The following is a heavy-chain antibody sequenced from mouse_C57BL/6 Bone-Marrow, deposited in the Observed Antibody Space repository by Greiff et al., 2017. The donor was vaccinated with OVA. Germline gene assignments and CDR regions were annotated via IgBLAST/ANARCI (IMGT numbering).Heavy chain of an antibody. J-gene: IGHJ2*01. D-gene: IGHD4-1*01. CDR1: GYTFTDYY. CDR3: ARGDWDYFDY. V-gene: IGHV1-84*01. Sequence: VQRVESGPELVKPGASVKISCKASGYTFTDYYINWVKQRPGQGLEWIGWIYPGSGNTKYNEKFKGQATLTVDTSSSTAYMQLSSLTSEDSAVYFCARGDWDYFDYWGQGTTLTVSS. CDR2: IYPGSGNT.